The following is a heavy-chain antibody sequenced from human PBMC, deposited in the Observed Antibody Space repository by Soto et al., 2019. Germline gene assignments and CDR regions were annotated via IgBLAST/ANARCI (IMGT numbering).Heavy chain of an antibody. CDR1: GFTFSSYG. CDR2: ISYDGSNK. D-gene: IGHD3-9*01. CDR3: AKDSYLGYYDILTGSSYYFDY. Sequence: HPGGSLRLSCAASGFTFSSYGMHWVRQAPGKGLEWVAVISYDGSNKYYADSVKGRFTISREDSKNTLYLQMNSLRAEDTAVYYCAKDSYLGYYDILTGSSYYFDYWGQGTLVTVSS. V-gene: IGHV3-30*18. J-gene: IGHJ4*02.